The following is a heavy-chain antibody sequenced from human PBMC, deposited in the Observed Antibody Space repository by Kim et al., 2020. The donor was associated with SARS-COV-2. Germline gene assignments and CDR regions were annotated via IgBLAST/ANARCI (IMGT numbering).Heavy chain of an antibody. D-gene: IGHD6-19*01. CDR3: VRSSGWYRNWFDS. CDR1: GGSIDSYNSY. V-gene: IGHV4-39*02. CDR2: LSFSGGT. J-gene: IGHJ5*01. Sequence: SETLSLTCTVAGGSIDSYNSYWGWIRQTPGRGLEWIGTLSFSGGTYYNPSLKDRLATSVATSKNAFSLQLSSVTAAATAVYYCVRSSGWYRNWFDSGGQGILVTVSS.